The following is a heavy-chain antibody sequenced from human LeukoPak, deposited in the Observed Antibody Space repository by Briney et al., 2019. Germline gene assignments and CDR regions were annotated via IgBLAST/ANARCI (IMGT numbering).Heavy chain of an antibody. J-gene: IGHJ4*02. CDR1: GITFSSYG. V-gene: IGHV3-48*03. CDR3: ARETLGVSRTFDY. D-gene: IGHD3-10*01. CDR2: IDGSGSFK. Sequence: PGGSLRLSCAASGITFSSYGLNWVRQAREKGPEWLSHIDGSGSFKYYNFFAEGRFTISRDNAKKTLYLQMNSLTVDDTAVYYCARETLGVSRTFDYWGQGTLVTVSS.